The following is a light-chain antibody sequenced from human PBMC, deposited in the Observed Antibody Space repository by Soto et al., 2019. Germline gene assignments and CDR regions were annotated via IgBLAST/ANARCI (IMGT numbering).Light chain of an antibody. V-gene: IGKV1-5*01. CDR2: DAS. J-gene: IGKJ1*01. CDR3: QQYDTYSCT. Sequence: DTQMTQSPSTLSASVGDRVTITCRASQSINTWLAWYQQKLGKAPKVLIFDASSLQSGVPSRFSGSGSGTEFTLTISSLQPDDFATYYCQQYDTYSCTFGQGTKVDIK. CDR1: QSINTW.